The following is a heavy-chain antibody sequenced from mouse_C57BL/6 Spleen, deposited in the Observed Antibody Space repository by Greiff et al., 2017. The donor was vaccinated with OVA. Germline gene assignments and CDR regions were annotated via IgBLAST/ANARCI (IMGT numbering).Heavy chain of an antibody. CDR1: GYAFSSSW. CDR3: ARSSLLDV. J-gene: IGHJ1*03. CDR2: IYPGDGDT. Sequence: QVQLKESGPELVKPGASVKISCKASGYAFSSSWMNWVKQRPGKGLEWIGRIYPGDGDTNYNGKFKGKATLTADKSSSTAYMQLSSLTSEDSAVYFCARSSLLDVWGTGTTVTVSS. D-gene: IGHD1-2*01. V-gene: IGHV1-82*01.